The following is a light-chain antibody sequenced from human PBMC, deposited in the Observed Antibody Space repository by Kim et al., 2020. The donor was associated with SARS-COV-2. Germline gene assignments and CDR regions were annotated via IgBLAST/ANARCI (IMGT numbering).Light chain of an antibody. V-gene: IGLV1-40*01. CDR3: QSYDNSLSGRV. CDR1: SSNIGAGYD. CDR2: GNT. Sequence: RVTISCTGSSSNIGAGYDVHWYQQLPGTAPKLLIYGNTNRPSGVPERVSGSKSGTSASLAITGLQAEDEADYYCQSYDNSLSGRVFGGGTQLTVL. J-gene: IGLJ2*01.